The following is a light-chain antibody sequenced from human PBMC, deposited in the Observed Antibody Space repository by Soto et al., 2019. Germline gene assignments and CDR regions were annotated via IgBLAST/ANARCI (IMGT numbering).Light chain of an antibody. CDR1: QSTSGS. Sequence: IQMTQSPSTLSASLVDVVTMTCRASQSTSGSLAWYQQKPGKAPKLLIYDASSLETGVPSGFSGSGSGTDFTRTLSRLQPDDFATYYCQQYSGYSGTFAQRHKVDIK. CDR3: QQYSGYSGT. CDR2: DAS. V-gene: IGKV1-5*01. J-gene: IGKJ1*01.